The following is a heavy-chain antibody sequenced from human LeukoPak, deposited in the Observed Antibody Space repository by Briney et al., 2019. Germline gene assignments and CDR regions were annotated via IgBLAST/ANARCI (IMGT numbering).Heavy chain of an antibody. CDR2: IFGSGGSA. Sequence: PWGSLRLSCAASGFTFGSYAMYWVRQAPGKRLEWVSGIFGSGGSAYYADSVKGRFTISRDNSKNTVYLQMDSLRAEDTAIYYCAKTTTGYSSGRYPAWPIDYWGQGTLVTVSS. D-gene: IGHD2-15*01. CDR3: AKTTTGYSSGRYPAWPIDY. J-gene: IGHJ4*02. V-gene: IGHV3-23*01. CDR1: GFTFGSYA.